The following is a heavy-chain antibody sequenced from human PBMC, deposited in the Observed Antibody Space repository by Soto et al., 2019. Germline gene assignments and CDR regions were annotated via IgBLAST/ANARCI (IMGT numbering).Heavy chain of an antibody. Sequence: QVQLQESGPGLVKPSETLSLTCTVSGGSISSYYWSWIRQPQGKGLEWIGYIYYSGSTNYNPSLNSRVTISVDTSKNQFSLKLSSVTAENTAVDYCARAWEYYFDSWGQETLVTISS. CDR3: ARAWEYYFDS. CDR1: GGSISSYY. V-gene: IGHV4-59*01. J-gene: IGHJ4*02. CDR2: IYYSGST. D-gene: IGHD1-26*01.